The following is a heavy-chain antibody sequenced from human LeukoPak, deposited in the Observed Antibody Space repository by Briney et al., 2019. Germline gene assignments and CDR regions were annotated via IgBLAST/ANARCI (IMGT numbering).Heavy chain of an antibody. CDR1: GGSFNDHW. CDR3: ARGPVLDYDSGGYYYFDY. J-gene: IGHJ4*02. CDR2: INHSGST. D-gene: IGHD3-22*01. Sequence: SETLSLTCAVYGGSFNDHWWSWIRQPPGKGLEWIGEINHSGSTNYNPSLKSRVTISEDTSKNQFSLKLSSVTAADTAVYYCARGPVLDYDSGGYYYFDYWGQGTLDTVSS. V-gene: IGHV4-34*01.